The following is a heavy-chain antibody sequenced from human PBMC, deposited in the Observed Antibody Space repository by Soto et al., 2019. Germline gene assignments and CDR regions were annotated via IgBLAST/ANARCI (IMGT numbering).Heavy chain of an antibody. Sequence: PGGSLRLSCAASGFTFSSYAMSWVRQAPGKGLEWVSAISGRGDSTYYADFVKGRFTISRDNSKNTLYLQMNSLRAEDTAVFYCAVRSGWHFDYWGQGSLVTVSS. D-gene: IGHD6-19*01. CDR3: AVRSGWHFDY. CDR1: GFTFSSYA. V-gene: IGHV3-23*01. J-gene: IGHJ4*02. CDR2: ISGRGDST.